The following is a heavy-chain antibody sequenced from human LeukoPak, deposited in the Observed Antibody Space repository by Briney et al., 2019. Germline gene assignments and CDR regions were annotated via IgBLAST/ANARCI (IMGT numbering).Heavy chain of an antibody. V-gene: IGHV6-1*01. CDR3: ARASRDCSGGSCPSADV. D-gene: IGHD2-15*01. Sequence: SQTLSLTCAISGDSVSSNSAAWNWIRQTPSRGLEWLGMSYYRSKWYNDYAVSVKSRITINPDTSKNQFSLQLNSVTPEDTAVYYCARASRDCSGGSCPSADVWGKGTTVTVSS. CDR1: GDSVSSNSAA. J-gene: IGHJ6*04. CDR2: SYYRSKWYN.